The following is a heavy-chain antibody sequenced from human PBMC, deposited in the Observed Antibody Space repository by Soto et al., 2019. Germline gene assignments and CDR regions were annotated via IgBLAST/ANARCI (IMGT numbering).Heavy chain of an antibody. CDR2: IHHNGNT. CDR1: GGSISSGQDY. D-gene: IGHD2-15*01. V-gene: IGHV4-31*03. Sequence: QVQLRESGPGLVRPSETLSLTCTVSGGSISSGQDYWSGIRQRPGKGLEWIGYIHHNGNTESNPSLESRPIISVDTSKNQFSMNLRSVTAADTAAYYCATTGDYCSGGTCYLRDWFDPSGPGILVTVSS. J-gene: IGHJ5*02. CDR3: ATTGDYCSGGTCYLRDWFDP.